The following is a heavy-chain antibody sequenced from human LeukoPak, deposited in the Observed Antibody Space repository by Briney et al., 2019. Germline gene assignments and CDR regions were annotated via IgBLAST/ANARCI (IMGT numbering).Heavy chain of an antibody. D-gene: IGHD2-2*01. CDR1: GGSISSYY. Sequence: SETLSLTCTVSGGSISSYYWSWIRQPPGKGLEWIGYIYYSGSTNYNPSLKSRVTISVDTSKNQFSLKLSSVTAADTAVYYCARVGSSTNGEIDYWGQGTLVTVSS. J-gene: IGHJ4*02. V-gene: IGHV4-59*01. CDR3: ARVGSSTNGEIDY. CDR2: IYYSGST.